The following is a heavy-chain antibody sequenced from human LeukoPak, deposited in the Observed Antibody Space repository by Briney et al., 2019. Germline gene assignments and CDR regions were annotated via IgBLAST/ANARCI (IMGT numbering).Heavy chain of an antibody. Sequence: PGGSLRLSCAASGFTFSSYAMSWVRQAPGKGLEWVSAISGSGGSTYYADSVKGRFTISRDNSKNTLYLQMNSPRAEDTAVYYCAKDREDAEYYFDYWGQGTLVTVSS. CDR2: ISGSGGST. CDR3: AKDREDAEYYFDY. D-gene: IGHD2-2*01. CDR1: GFTFSSYA. V-gene: IGHV3-23*01. J-gene: IGHJ4*02.